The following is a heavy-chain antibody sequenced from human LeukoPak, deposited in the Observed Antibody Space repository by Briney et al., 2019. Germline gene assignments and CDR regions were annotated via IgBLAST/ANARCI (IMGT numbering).Heavy chain of an antibody. CDR2: VYYSGST. CDR1: DGSFSHYF. J-gene: IGHJ4*02. D-gene: IGHD6-13*01. V-gene: IGHV4-59*01. Sequence: SETLSLTCTVSDGSFSHYFWTWIRQPPGKGLEWIGYVYYSGSTNYNPSLKSRVTMSVDTSKIHFSLNLSSVTAADTAVYYCARGLAATGTDYWGQGTLVTVSS. CDR3: ARGLAATGTDY.